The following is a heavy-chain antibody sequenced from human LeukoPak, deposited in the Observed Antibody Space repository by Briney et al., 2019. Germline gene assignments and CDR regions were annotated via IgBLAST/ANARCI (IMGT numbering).Heavy chain of an antibody. CDR1: GYSISSGYY. D-gene: IGHD3-10*01. V-gene: IGHV4-38-2*01. J-gene: IGHJ6*03. Sequence: PSETLSLTCAVSGYSISSGYYWGWIRQPPGKGLEWIGSIYHSGSTYYNPSLKSRVTISVDTSKNQFSLKLSSVTAADTAVDYCARQVLARLWFDGFYMEVSGKGTTVTVSS. CDR2: IYHSGST. CDR3: ARQVLARLWFDGFYMEV.